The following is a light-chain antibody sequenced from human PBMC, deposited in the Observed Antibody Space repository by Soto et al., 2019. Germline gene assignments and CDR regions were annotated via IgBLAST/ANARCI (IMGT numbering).Light chain of an antibody. V-gene: IGLV1-44*01. CDR2: TND. CDR3: AAWDASRNAPV. CDR1: YSNIRTNT. Sequence: QAVLTQPPSASLTPGQRVTISCSGRYSNIRTNTVNWYQKLPGTAPKLLIYTNDQRPSGVPDRFSASKSGTTASLAISGLQSEDEAEYYCAAWDASRNAPVFGGGTKVTVL. J-gene: IGLJ3*02.